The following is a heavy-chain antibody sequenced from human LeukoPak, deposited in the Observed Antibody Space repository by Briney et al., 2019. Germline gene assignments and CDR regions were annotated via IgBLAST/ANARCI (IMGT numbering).Heavy chain of an antibody. J-gene: IGHJ1*01. Sequence: PSETLSLTCAVYGGSFSGYYWSWIRQPPGKGLEWIGEINHSGSTNYNPSLKSRVTISVDTSKNQFSLKLSSVTAADTAVYYCASSRGWYGAEYFQHWGQGTLVTVSS. D-gene: IGHD6-19*01. CDR3: ASSRGWYGAEYFQH. CDR1: GGSFSGYY. CDR2: INHSGST. V-gene: IGHV4-34*01.